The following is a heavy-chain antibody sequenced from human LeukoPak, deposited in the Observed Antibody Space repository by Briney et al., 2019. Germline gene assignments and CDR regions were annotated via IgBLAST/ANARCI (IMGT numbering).Heavy chain of an antibody. V-gene: IGHV3-48*01. CDR3: AKPLISWGEVCFDY. CDR1: GFTFSSYS. D-gene: IGHD3-16*01. J-gene: IGHJ4*02. CDR2: ISSSSSTI. Sequence: PGGSLRLSCAASGFTFSSYSMNWVRQAPGKGLEWVSYISSSSSTIYYADSVKGRFTISRDNSKNTLYLQMNSLRAEDTAVYYCAKPLISWGEVCFDYWGQGTLVTVSS.